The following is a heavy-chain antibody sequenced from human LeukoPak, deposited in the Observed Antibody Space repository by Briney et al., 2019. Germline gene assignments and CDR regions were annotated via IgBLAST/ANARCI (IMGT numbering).Heavy chain of an antibody. D-gene: IGHD6-13*01. CDR2: ITWNGGNT. Sequence: PGGSLRLSCAASGFTFDDYGMNWVRQAPGKGLEWVSTITWNGGNTAYADSVKGRFTISRDNGKNSLYLQMNSLRAEDTAVYYCARVGALSSSWLLYWGQGTLVTVSS. CDR1: GFTFDDYG. CDR3: ARVGALSSSWLLY. V-gene: IGHV3-20*04. J-gene: IGHJ4*02.